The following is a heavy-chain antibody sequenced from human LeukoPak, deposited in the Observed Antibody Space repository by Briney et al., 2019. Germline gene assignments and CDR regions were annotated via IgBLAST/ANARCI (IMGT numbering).Heavy chain of an antibody. CDR1: GGSISSDY. D-gene: IGHD7-27*01. J-gene: IGHJ4*02. CDR2: IYYSGTT. Sequence: PSETLSLTCTVSGGSISSDYWSWIRQSPGKGLEWIGYIYYSGTTSYNPSLKSRVTISLDTSKNQFSLKLSSVTAADTAMYYCARGANWGSPDYWGQGTLVTVSS. CDR3: ARGANWGSPDY. V-gene: IGHV4-59*01.